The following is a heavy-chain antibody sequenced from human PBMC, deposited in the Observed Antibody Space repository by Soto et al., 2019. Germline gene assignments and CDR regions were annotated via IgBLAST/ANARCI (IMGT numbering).Heavy chain of an antibody. CDR2: IIPIFGTA. CDR3: ARGTSPVTIFGVVISQFNY. CDR1: GGTFSSYA. J-gene: IGHJ4*02. Sequence: SVKVSCKASGGTFSSYAISWVRQAPGQGLEWMGGIIPIFGTANYAQKFQGRVTITADESTSTAYMELSSLRSEDTAVYYCARGTSPVTIFGVVISQFNYWGQGTLVTVSS. V-gene: IGHV1-69*13. D-gene: IGHD3-3*01.